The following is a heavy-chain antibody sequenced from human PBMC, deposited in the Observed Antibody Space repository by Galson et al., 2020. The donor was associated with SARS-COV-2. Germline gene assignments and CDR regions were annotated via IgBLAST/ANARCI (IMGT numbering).Heavy chain of an antibody. CDR2: ISHDGRLE. CDR1: GFTFTNYA. Sequence: QLGESLKISCAASGFTFTNYAIHWVRQAPSKGLEWVAVISHDGRLEVYADSVKGRFTISRDNSENMLFLKMDSLRADDTAVYYCARDVSGGAFDIWGQGTMVTVSS. CDR3: ARDVSGGAFDI. V-gene: IGHV3-30*04. D-gene: IGHD1-26*01. J-gene: IGHJ3*02.